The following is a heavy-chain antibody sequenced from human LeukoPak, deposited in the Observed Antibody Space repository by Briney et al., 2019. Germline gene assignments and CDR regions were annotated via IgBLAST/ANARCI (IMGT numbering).Heavy chain of an antibody. J-gene: IGHJ4*02. CDR1: GAYMSNYY. D-gene: IGHD3-10*01. Sequence: SETLSLTCTISGAYMSNYYWSWIRQPPGKRPEWMAYISDSGSDIYNPSLKSRVAISVDTSKNQFSLKVTSVTAADTAVYFCARHRRNYYGTGGSPFDFWGQGILVTVSS. V-gene: IGHV4-59*08. CDR3: ARHRRNYYGTGGSPFDF. CDR2: ISDSGSD.